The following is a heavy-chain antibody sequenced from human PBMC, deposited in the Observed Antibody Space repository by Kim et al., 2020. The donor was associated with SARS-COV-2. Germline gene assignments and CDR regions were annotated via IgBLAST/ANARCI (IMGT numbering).Heavy chain of an antibody. CDR1: GLAFSTYS. CDR3: ATAGGPYSGRWFDF. J-gene: IGHJ4*02. Sequence: GGSLRLSCAASGLAFSTYSMVWVRQAPGKGLEWLSYLSSSRSPLYYADSVKGRFTISRDNAKNSLYLQMHSLRDDDTAVYYCATAGGPYSGRWFDFWGQGALVTVSS. CDR2: LSSSRSPL. V-gene: IGHV3-48*02. D-gene: IGHD6-13*01.